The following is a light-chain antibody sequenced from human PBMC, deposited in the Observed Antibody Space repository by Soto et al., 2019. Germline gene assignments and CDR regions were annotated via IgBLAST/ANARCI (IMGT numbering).Light chain of an antibody. V-gene: IGKV1-5*01. J-gene: IGKJ1*01. CDR2: YAS. Sequence: DIQMTQSPSTLSASVGDRVTITCRASQSIGSWLAWYQQKPGKAPKLLIYYASSLESGVPSRFSGSESGTEFTLTISSLQPDDFATYYCQQYNSYSPWTFGKGAKVDIK. CDR1: QSIGSW. CDR3: QQYNSYSPWT.